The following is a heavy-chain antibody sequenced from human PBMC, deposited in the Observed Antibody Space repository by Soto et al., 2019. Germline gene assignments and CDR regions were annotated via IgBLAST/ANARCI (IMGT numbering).Heavy chain of an antibody. CDR3: AREGPQYYYDSSGSVGPGAFDI. V-gene: IGHV1-8*01. CDR2: INPNSGNI. Sequence: GASVKVSCKASGNTFTSYDINWVRQATGHGLEWMGWINPNSGNIGYAQKFQGRVTMTRDTAIRTAYMEVSRLRSDDTAVYYCAREGPQYYYDSSGSVGPGAFDIWGQGTMVTVSS. CDR1: GNTFTSYD. D-gene: IGHD3-22*01. J-gene: IGHJ3*02.